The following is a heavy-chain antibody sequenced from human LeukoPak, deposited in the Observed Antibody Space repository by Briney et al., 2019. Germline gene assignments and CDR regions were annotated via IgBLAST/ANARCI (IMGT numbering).Heavy chain of an antibody. V-gene: IGHV3-30*02. CDR3: VKRGFNVRVQTADYFDY. CDR1: GFTFSSYG. Sequence: GGSLRLSCAASGFTFSSYGMHWVRQAPGKGLEWVAFIRYDGSNKYYADSVKGRFTISRDNSKNTLFLQMNSLRAEDTAVFYCVKRGFNVRVQTADYFDYWGQGTLVTVSS. D-gene: IGHD2/OR15-2a*01. CDR2: IRYDGSNK. J-gene: IGHJ4*02.